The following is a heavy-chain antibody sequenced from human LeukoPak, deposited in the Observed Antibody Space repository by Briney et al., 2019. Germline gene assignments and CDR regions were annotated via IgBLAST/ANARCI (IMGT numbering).Heavy chain of an antibody. CDR1: GFTFSSYE. Sequence: GGSLRLSCAASGFTFSSYEMHWVRQAPGKGPEWVSYISGSGSTKYYADSVKGRFTISRDNALNSLHPQMSSLRDEDTAVYYCATLRPRQQLVVDHWGQGTLVTVSS. CDR2: ISGSGSTK. V-gene: IGHV3-48*03. J-gene: IGHJ4*02. D-gene: IGHD6-13*01. CDR3: ATLRPRQQLVVDH.